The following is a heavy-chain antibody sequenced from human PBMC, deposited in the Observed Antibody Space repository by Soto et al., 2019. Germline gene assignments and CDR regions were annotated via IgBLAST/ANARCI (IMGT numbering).Heavy chain of an antibody. CDR2: IYYSGST. CDR1: GGSISSGGYY. D-gene: IGHD6-13*01. V-gene: IGHV4-31*01. CDR3: ARDNSGVSAAAGFDYYYYGMDV. Sequence: QVQLQESGPGLVKPSQTLSLTCTVSGGSISSGGYYWSWIRQHPGKGLEWIGYIYYSGSTYYNPXLKXXXTISVDTSKNXXSXKXXSVTAADTAVYYCARDNSGVSAAAGFDYYYYGMDVWGQGTTVTVSS. J-gene: IGHJ6*02.